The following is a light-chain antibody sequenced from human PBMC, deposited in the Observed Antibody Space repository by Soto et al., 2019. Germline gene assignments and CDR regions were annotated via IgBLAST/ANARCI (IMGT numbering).Light chain of an antibody. CDR2: GAS. J-gene: IGKJ1*01. Sequence: EIVLTQSPATLSLSPGERATLSCRASQSVSSSYLAWYQQKPGQAPRLLIYGASSRATGIPDRFSGSGSGTDFTLTISRLEPEDFAVYYCQQHGSSSWTFGQGTKVDI. V-gene: IGKV3-20*01. CDR1: QSVSSSY. CDR3: QQHGSSSWT.